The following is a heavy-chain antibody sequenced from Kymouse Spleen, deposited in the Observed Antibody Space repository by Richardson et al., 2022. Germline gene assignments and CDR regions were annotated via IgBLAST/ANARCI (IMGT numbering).Heavy chain of an antibody. J-gene: IGHJ6*02. CDR1: GYSFTSYW. CDR3: ARHESGSYYGVYYYYYGMDV. CDR2: IYPGDSDT. D-gene: IGHD1-26*01. V-gene: IGHV5-51*01. Sequence: EVQLVQSGAEVKKPGESLKISCKGSGYSFTSYWIGWVRQMPGKGLEWMGIIYPGDSDTRYSPSFQGQVTISADKSISTAYLQWSSLKASDTAMYYCARHESGSYYGVYYYYYGMDVWGQGTTVTVSS.